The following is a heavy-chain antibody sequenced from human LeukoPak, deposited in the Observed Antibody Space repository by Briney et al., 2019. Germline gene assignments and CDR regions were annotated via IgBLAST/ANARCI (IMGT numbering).Heavy chain of an antibody. V-gene: IGHV3-21*01. D-gene: IGHD3-10*01. CDR1: GFTFSSYS. Sequence: AGGSLRLSCAASGFTFSSYSMNWVRQAPGKGLEWVSPISSSSSYIYYADSVKGRFTISRDNAKNSLYLQMNSLRAEDTAVYYCAREAGEYYYGSGSYFDYWGQGTLVTVSS. J-gene: IGHJ4*02. CDR2: ISSSSSYI. CDR3: AREAGEYYYGSGSYFDY.